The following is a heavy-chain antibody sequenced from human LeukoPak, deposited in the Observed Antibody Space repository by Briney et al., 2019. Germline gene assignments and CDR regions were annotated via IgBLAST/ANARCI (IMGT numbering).Heavy chain of an antibody. Sequence: EWMGWISAYNGNTNYAQKLQGRVTMTTDTSTSTAYMELRSLRSDDTAVYYCARWGINYFDYWGQGTLVTVSS. CDR3: ARWGINYFDY. J-gene: IGHJ4*02. D-gene: IGHD7-27*01. V-gene: IGHV1-18*01. CDR2: ISAYNGNT.